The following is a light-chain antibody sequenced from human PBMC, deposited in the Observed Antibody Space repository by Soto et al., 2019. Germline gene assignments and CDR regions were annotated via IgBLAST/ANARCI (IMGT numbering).Light chain of an antibody. J-gene: IGKJ1*01. Sequence: DIQMTQSPSSLSASVGDRVTITCRASQGISTYLNWYQQKPGKAPKLLIYAASSLQSGVPSRFSGSGSNTDFTLTISSLQPEDFATYSCQQSYSTTWTFGQGTKVDIK. CDR1: QGISTY. CDR2: AAS. CDR3: QQSYSTTWT. V-gene: IGKV1-39*01.